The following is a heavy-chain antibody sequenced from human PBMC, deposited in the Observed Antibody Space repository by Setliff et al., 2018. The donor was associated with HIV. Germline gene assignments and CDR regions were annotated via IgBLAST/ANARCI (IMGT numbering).Heavy chain of an antibody. CDR1: GGSFYTYA. CDR3: ARGPKKGVDILPPDS. Sequence: ASVKVSCKASGGSFYTYALTWVRQAPGQGLEWVGGIVPVFRTVNYAQKLQGRVTITADESTSTSYMELNSLTSDDTAVYYCARGPKKGVDILPPDSWGQGTLVTVSS. CDR2: IVPVFRTV. J-gene: IGHJ5*02. V-gene: IGHV1-69*01. D-gene: IGHD3-3*01.